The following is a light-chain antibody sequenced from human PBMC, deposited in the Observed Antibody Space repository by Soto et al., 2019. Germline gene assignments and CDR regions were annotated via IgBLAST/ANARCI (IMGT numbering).Light chain of an antibody. CDR3: SSYTSSTNVM. CDR1: SSDVGAYNY. J-gene: IGLJ3*02. Sequence: QSALTQPASVSGSPGQSITISCTGTSSDVGAYNYVSWFQQHPGEAPKLMIYDVSNRPSGVSNRFSGSKSGNTASLTISGLQAEDEADYYCSSYTSSTNVMCGGGTKVTVL. CDR2: DVS. V-gene: IGLV2-14*01.